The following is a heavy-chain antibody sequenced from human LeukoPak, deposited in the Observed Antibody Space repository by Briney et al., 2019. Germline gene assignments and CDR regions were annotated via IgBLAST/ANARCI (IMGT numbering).Heavy chain of an antibody. CDR1: GFTFSSYG. D-gene: IGHD3-22*01. J-gene: IGHJ4*02. CDR2: ISGSGGST. V-gene: IGHV3-23*01. Sequence: GGSLRLSCAASGFTFSSYGMSWVRQAPGKGLEWVSAISGSGGSTYYADSVKGRFTISRDNSKNTLYLQMNSLRAEDTAVYYCAKDITMIVVTGPDYWGQGTLVTVSS. CDR3: AKDITMIVVTGPDY.